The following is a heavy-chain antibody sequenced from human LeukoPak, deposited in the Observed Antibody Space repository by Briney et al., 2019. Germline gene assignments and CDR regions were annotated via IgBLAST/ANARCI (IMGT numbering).Heavy chain of an antibody. D-gene: IGHD1-26*01. CDR2: VHLNGAT. Sequence: PSGTLSLTCGVSGGSIITTNWWSWVRQPPGKGLEWIGEVHLNGATNYNPSLESRVSMSIDKSKNQLSLKLSSETAADTATYYCTRESGAFSPFGFWGQGTLVTVSS. V-gene: IGHV4-4*02. CDR3: TRESGAFSPFGF. J-gene: IGHJ4*02. CDR1: GGSIITTNW.